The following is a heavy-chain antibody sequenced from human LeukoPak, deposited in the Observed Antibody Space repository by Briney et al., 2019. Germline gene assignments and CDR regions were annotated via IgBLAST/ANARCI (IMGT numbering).Heavy chain of an antibody. V-gene: IGHV4-39*07. CDR3: ARESASRNSGYYPLFPDY. J-gene: IGHJ4*02. CDR1: GGSISNSSYY. Sequence: PSETLSLTCTVAGGSISNSSYYWGWIRQPPGKGLEWIGSIYYSGNTYYNPSLESRVTISVDTSKNQFSLKLSSVTAADTAVFYCARESASRNSGYYPLFPDYWGQRTLVTVSS. D-gene: IGHD3-22*01. CDR2: IYYSGNT.